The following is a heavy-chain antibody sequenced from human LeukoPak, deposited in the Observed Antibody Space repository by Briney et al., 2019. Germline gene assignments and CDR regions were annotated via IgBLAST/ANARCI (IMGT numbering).Heavy chain of an antibody. J-gene: IGHJ5*02. D-gene: IGHD6-13*01. Sequence: SPSETLSLTCTVSGGSISSYYWSWVRQPPGKGLEWIGYIYYSGSTNYNPSLKSRVTISVDTSKNQLSLKLSSVTAADTAVYYCASVYSSRTYWFDPWGQGTLVTVSS. CDR1: GGSISSYY. CDR2: IYYSGST. V-gene: IGHV4-59*01. CDR3: ASVYSSRTYWFDP.